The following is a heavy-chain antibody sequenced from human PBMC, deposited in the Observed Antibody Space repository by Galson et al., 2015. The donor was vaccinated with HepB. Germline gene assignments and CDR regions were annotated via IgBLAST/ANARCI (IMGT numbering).Heavy chain of an antibody. J-gene: IGHJ4*02. D-gene: IGHD3-16*01. CDR1: GFTFSSYA. CDR3: ARETPPYYFDC. V-gene: IGHV3-30*04. Sequence: SLRLSCAASGFTFSSYAIHWVRQAPGKGLEWVAAISSDGSNKYYADSVKGRFTISRDNSRNTLYLQENSLRAEDTAMYFCARETPPYYFDCWGQGTLVTVSS. CDR2: ISSDGSNK.